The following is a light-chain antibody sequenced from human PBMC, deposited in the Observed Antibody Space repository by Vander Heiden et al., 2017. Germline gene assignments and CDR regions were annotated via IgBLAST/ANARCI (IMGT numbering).Light chain of an antibody. V-gene: IGKV3-20*01. J-gene: IGKJ4*01. CDR3: HQEGRSPLT. CDR1: ESFSNNF. CDR2: GAS. Sequence: EIVLTQSPGTLSLSPGDGATLSCRASESFSNNFLAWYQQKPGQAPSLLFYGASNRATGVPDRFSDNGSGTDFTLTISRLEPEDFAVYYCHQEGRSPLTFGGGTMVDTK.